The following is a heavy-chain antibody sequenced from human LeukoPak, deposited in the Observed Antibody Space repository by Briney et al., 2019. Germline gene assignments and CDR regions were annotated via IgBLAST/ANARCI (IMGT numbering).Heavy chain of an antibody. D-gene: IGHD5-18*01. CDR2: IKEDGSEK. CDR3: ARRGIQLWPHDDY. J-gene: IGHJ4*02. V-gene: IGHV3-7*02. CDR1: GFTFSSYW. Sequence: PGGSLRLSCAVSGFTFSSYWMSWVRQAPGKGLEWVANIKEDGSEKYYVDSVKGRFTVSRDNAKNSLYLQMNSLRAEDTAVYYCARRGIQLWPHDDYWGQGTLVTVSS.